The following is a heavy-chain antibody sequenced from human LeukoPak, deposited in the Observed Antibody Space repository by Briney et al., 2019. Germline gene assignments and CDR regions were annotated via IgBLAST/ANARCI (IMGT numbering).Heavy chain of an antibody. J-gene: IGHJ4*02. Sequence: ASVKVSCKASGYTFTSYGISGVRQAPGQGLEWMGWISAYNGNTNYAQKLQDRVTMTTDTSTSTAYMELRSLRSDDTAVYYCARTNVYYYASSDYYPYFDYWAQGTLVTVSS. V-gene: IGHV1-18*01. D-gene: IGHD3-22*01. CDR3: ARTNVYYYASSDYYPYFDY. CDR2: ISAYNGNT. CDR1: GYTFTSYG.